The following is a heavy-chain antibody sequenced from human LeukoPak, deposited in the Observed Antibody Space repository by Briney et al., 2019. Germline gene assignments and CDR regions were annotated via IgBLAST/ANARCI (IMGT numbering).Heavy chain of an antibody. CDR2: INPNSGGT. CDR1: GYTFTGYY. J-gene: IGHJ3*02. CDR3: ARDPLTPGQTDAFDI. V-gene: IGHV1-2*02. Sequence: GASVKVSCKASGYTFTGYYMHWVRQAPGQGLEWMGWINPNSGGTNYAQKFQGRVTMTRDTSISTAYMELSRLRSDDTAVYYCARDPLTPGQTDAFDIWGQGTMVTVSS. D-gene: IGHD4-23*01.